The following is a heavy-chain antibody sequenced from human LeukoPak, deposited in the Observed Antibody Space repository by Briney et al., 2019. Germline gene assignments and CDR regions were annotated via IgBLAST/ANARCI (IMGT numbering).Heavy chain of an antibody. CDR3: ARGLRIAARLRDY. V-gene: IGHV4-34*01. CDR1: GGSFSGYY. Sequence: SETLSLTCTVYGGSFSGYYWSWIRKPPGKGLEWIGEINHSGSTNYNPSLKSRVTITVDTSKNQFSLKLSSVTAADTAVYYCARGLRIAARLRDYWGQGTLVTVSS. J-gene: IGHJ4*02. CDR2: INHSGST. D-gene: IGHD6-6*01.